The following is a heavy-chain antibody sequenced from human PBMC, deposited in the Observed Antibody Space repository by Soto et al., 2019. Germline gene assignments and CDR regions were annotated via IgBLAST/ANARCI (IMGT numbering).Heavy chain of an antibody. CDR3: ARVRVEGITMVRGVIRWFDP. CDR2: IYYSGST. Sequence: SETLSLTCTVSGGSISSYYWSWIRQPPGKGLEWIGYIYYSGSTNYNPSLKSRVTISVDTSKNQSSLKLSSVTAADTAVYYCARVRVEGITMVRGVIRWFDPWGQGALVTVSS. CDR1: GGSISSYY. D-gene: IGHD3-10*01. J-gene: IGHJ5*02. V-gene: IGHV4-59*01.